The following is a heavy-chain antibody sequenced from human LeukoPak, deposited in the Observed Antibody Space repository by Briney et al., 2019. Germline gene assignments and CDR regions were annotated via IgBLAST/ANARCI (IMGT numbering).Heavy chain of an antibody. CDR3: GSSVVAAPFDY. Sequence: SETLSLTCAVYGGSFSGYYWNWIRQPPGKGLEWIGEINHSGSTNYNPSLKSRVTISVDTSKNQFSLKLSSVTAADTAVYYCGSSVVAAPFDYWGQGTLVTVSS. D-gene: IGHD2-15*01. V-gene: IGHV4-34*01. CDR1: GGSFSGYY. CDR2: INHSGST. J-gene: IGHJ4*02.